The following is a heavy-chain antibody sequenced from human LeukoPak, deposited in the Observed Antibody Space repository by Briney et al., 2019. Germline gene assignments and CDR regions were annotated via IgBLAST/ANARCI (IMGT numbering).Heavy chain of an antibody. V-gene: IGHV3-23*01. CDR2: ISGSGGST. CDR1: GFTFSSYA. D-gene: IGHD6-19*01. J-gene: IGHJ4*02. Sequence: GGSLRLSCAASGFTFSSYAMSWVRQAPGKGLEWVSAISGSGGSTYYADSVKGRFTISRDNSKNTLYLQMSSLRAEDTALYYCAKQRAGSAWFTLDFWGPGTLVTVSS. CDR3: AKQRAGSAWFTLDF.